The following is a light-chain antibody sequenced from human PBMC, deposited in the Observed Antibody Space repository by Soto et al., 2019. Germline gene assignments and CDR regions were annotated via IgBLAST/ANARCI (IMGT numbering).Light chain of an antibody. CDR1: SSDVGGYNY. V-gene: IGLV2-11*01. J-gene: IGLJ1*01. CDR2: DVS. Sequence: QSALTQPRSVSGSPGQSVTISCTGTSSDVGGYNYVSWSQPHPGKAPKLMIYDVSKRPSGLPDRFSGSKSSNTASLTISGLQSEDEADYYCCSYAGSYVFATGTKLTVL. CDR3: CSYAGSYV.